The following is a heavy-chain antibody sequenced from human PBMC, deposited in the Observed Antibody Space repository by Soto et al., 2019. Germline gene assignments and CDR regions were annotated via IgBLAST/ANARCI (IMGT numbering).Heavy chain of an antibody. Sequence: QVQLQASGPGLVKPSQTLSLTCTVSGGSISSGGYYWNWIRHHPGKGLEWIGYIYNSGSTYYNPYLKSRVFISADTSKNLLSLKLSSVTAADTAVYYCASQRAPYYCDYWGRGALVTVSS. CDR1: GGSISSGGYY. J-gene: IGHJ4*02. CDR2: IYNSGST. V-gene: IGHV4-31*03. CDR3: ASQRAPYYCDY.